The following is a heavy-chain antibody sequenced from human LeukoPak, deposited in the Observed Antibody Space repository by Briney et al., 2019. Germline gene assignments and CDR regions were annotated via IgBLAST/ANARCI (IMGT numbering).Heavy chain of an antibody. J-gene: IGHJ4*02. CDR3: VRRYMATSAEDFEY. Sequence: GGSLRLSCSASGFTFRTYWMSWVRQAPGKGLEWVANIKQDGSEKYYVDSVKGRFTISRDNAKNSLYLQMNSLRAEDTAVYYCVRRYMATSAEDFEYWGQGTLVTVSS. V-gene: IGHV3-7*01. CDR2: IKQDGSEK. D-gene: IGHD5-24*01. CDR1: GFTFRTYW.